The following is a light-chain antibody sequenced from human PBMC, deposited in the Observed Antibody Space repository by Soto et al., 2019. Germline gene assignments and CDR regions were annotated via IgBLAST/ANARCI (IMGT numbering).Light chain of an antibody. CDR3: FSYTSSSTWV. CDR1: TSDVGGYNF. V-gene: IGLV2-14*01. J-gene: IGLJ3*02. CDR2: EIN. Sequence: QSVLTQPASVSGSPGQSITISCTGGTSDVGGYNFVSWYQQHPGKVPRLMIYEINNRPSGVSNRFSGSRSGNTASLTISGLQAEDEADYYCFSYTSSSTWVFGGGTKLTVL.